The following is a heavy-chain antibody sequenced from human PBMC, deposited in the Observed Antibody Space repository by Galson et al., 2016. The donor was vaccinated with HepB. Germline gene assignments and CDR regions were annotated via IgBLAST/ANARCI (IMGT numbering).Heavy chain of an antibody. CDR2: TYYRSTWYN. CDR1: GDSVSSNSAA. J-gene: IGHJ3*02. D-gene: IGHD1/OR15-1a*01. Sequence: CAIFGDSVSSNSAAWSWIRQSPSRGLEWLGRTYYRSTWYNDYALSVRSRIAINPDTAKNQFSLHLNSVTPEDTAVYYCARHRGVMSNNDAFDIWGQGTMVTVS. CDR3: ARHRGVMSNNDAFDI. V-gene: IGHV6-1*01.